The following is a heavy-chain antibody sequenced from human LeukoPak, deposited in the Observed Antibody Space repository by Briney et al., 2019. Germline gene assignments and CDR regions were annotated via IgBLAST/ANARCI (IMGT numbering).Heavy chain of an antibody. Sequence: PSETLSLTCTVSGGSISSSSYYWGWIRQPPGKGLEWIGSIYYSGSTYYNPSLKSRVTISVDTSKNQFSLKLSSVTAADTAVYYCVRRFGSGWFPRGFDYWGQGTLVTVSS. D-gene: IGHD6-19*01. CDR1: GGSISSSSYY. V-gene: IGHV4-39*01. CDR3: VRRFGSGWFPRGFDY. CDR2: IYYSGST. J-gene: IGHJ4*02.